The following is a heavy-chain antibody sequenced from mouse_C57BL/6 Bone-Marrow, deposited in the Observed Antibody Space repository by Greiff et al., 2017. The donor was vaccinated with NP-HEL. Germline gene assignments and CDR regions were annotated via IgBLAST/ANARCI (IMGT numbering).Heavy chain of an antibody. D-gene: IGHD4-1*01. J-gene: IGHJ3*01. Sequence: VKVIESGPGLVAPSQSLSITCTVSGFSLTSYGVDWVRQSPGKGLEWLGVIWGVGSTNYNSALKSRLSISKDNSKSQVFLKMNSLQTDDTAMYYCASLNWDWFAYWGQGTLVTVSA. V-gene: IGHV2-6*01. CDR3: ASLNWDWFAY. CDR2: IWGVGST. CDR1: GFSLTSYG.